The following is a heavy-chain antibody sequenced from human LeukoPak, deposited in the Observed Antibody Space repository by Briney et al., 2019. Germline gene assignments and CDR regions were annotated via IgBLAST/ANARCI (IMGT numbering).Heavy chain of an antibody. D-gene: IGHD3-3*01. CDR1: GFTCSSYA. V-gene: IGHV1-2*02. Sequence: PGGSLRLSCAASGFTCSSYAMHWVRQAPGQGLEWMGWINPNSGGTNYAQKFQGRVTMTRDTSISTAYMELSRLRSDDTAVYYCARELETIFAMDYWGQGTLVTVSS. J-gene: IGHJ4*02. CDR2: INPNSGGT. CDR3: ARELETIFAMDY.